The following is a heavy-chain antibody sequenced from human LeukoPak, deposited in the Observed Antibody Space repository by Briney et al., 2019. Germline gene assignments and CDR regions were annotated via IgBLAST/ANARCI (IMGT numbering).Heavy chain of an antibody. CDR1: GNYW. Sequence: GGSLRLSCAASGNYWIHWVRQAPGKGLLWVSHINSDGSWTSYADSVKGRFTISKDNAKNTVYLQMNNPRAEDTAVYYCVSFYETDWGRGTLVTVSS. CDR3: VSFYETD. J-gene: IGHJ4*02. V-gene: IGHV3-74*01. D-gene: IGHD2/OR15-2a*01. CDR2: INSDGSWT.